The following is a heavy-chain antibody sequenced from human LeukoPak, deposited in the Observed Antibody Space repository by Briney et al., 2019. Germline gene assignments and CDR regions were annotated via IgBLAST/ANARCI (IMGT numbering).Heavy chain of an antibody. CDR2: ISSSSGYI. V-gene: IGHV3-21*01. Sequence: PGGSLTLSCSASGLTLSIYNMNWVRQTPGKGLEWVSRISSSSGYIYYTDSVKGRFTISRDNAKISLYLQMNSLRAEDSAVYYCTRGSEWEPLYYFDYWCQGSVVIVT. J-gene: IGHJ4*02. CDR3: TRGSEWEPLYYFDY. D-gene: IGHD1-26*01. CDR1: GLTLSIYN.